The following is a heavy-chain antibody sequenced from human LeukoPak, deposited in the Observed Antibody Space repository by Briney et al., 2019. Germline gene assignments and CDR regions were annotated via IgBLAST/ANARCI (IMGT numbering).Heavy chain of an antibody. V-gene: IGHV3-30-3*01. CDR1: GFTFSSYA. D-gene: IGHD6-6*01. CDR2: ISYDGSNK. CDR3: AGISYSGTWPVGY. J-gene: IGHJ4*02. Sequence: KTGGSLRLSCAASGFTFSSYAMHWVRQAPGKGLEWVAVISYDGSNKYYADSVKGRFTISRDNSKNTIYLQMNTLITEDTALYYCAGISYSGTWPVGYWGQGTLVTVTA.